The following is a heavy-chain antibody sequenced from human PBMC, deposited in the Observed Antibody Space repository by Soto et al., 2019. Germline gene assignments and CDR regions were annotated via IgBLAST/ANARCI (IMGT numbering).Heavy chain of an antibody. CDR2: IYPGDSDT. V-gene: IGHV5-51*01. CDR1: GYSFTSYW. J-gene: IGHJ4*02. Sequence: PRESLKISCKGSGYSFTSYWIGWVRQMPGKGLEWMGIIYPGDSDTRYSPSFQGQVTISADKSVSTACLQWSSLKASDTAMYYCARHGVGDILTGQPDYWGQGTLVTVSS. CDR3: ARHGVGDILTGQPDY. D-gene: IGHD3-9*01.